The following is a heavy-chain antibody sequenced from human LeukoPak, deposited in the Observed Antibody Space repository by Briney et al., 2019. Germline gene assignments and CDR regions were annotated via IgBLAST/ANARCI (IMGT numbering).Heavy chain of an antibody. Sequence: PGGSLRLSCAASGFTFSSYGMHWVRQAPGKGLEWVAVISYDGSNKYYADSVKGRFTISRDNSKNTLYPQMNSLRAEDTAVYYCAKDGTASTLAEYFQHWGQGTLVTVSS. V-gene: IGHV3-30*18. J-gene: IGHJ1*01. CDR1: GFTFSSYG. CDR2: ISYDGSNK. CDR3: AKDGTASTLAEYFQH. D-gene: IGHD6-13*01.